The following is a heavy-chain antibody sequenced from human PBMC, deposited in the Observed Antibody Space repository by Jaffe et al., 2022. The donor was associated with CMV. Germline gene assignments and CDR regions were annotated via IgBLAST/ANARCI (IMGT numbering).Heavy chain of an antibody. V-gene: IGHV4-59*08. CDR1: GGSISFYY. J-gene: IGHJ5*02. Sequence: QVQLQESGPGLVKSSETLSLTCTVSGGSISFYYWNWIRQPPGKGLEWIGYIYDSGTTNYNPSLKSRVTMSVDKSNNQFSLKLSSVTAADTAVYYCARHLPYGSNLGWFDPWGPGTLVTVSS. CDR2: IYDSGTT. D-gene: IGHD6-19*01. CDR3: ARHLPYGSNLGWFDP.